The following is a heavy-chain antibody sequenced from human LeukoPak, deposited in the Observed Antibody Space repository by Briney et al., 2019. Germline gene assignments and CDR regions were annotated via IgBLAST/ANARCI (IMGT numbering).Heavy chain of an antibody. CDR1: GFTFDDYA. CDR2: ISWDGGST. V-gene: IGHV3-43D*03. CDR3: AKQEGLRAGNYYYYYMDV. Sequence: PGGSLRLSCAASGFTFDDYAMHWVRQAPGKGLEWVSLISWDGGSTYYADSVKGRFTISRDNSKNSLYLQMNSLRAEDTALYYCAKQEGLRAGNYYYYYMDVWGKGTTVTVSS. D-gene: IGHD6-13*01. J-gene: IGHJ6*03.